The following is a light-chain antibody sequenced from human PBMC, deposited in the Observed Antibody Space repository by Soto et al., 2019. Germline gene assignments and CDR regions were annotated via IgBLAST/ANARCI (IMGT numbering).Light chain of an antibody. CDR2: AAS. V-gene: IGKV1-6*01. CDR1: QDIRND. Sequence: AIQMTQSPSSLSASVGDRDTITCRASQDIRNDLGWYQQKPGEAPQLLIYAASNLQSGVPSRFSGSGSGTDFTLTISSLQPEDFATYYCLHDYTYPRTFGQGTKVDIK. J-gene: IGKJ1*01. CDR3: LHDYTYPRT.